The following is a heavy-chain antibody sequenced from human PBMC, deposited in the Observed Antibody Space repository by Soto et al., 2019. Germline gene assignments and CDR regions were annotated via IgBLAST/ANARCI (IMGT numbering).Heavy chain of an antibody. Sequence: TSETLSLTCTVSGGSISSSSYYWGWIRQPPGKGLEWIGSIYYSGSTYYNPSLKSRVTISVDTSKNQFSLKLSSVTAADTAVYYCARQLSIIWFGELSSGMDVWGQGTTVTVSS. CDR3: ARQLSIIWFGELSSGMDV. J-gene: IGHJ6*02. V-gene: IGHV4-39*01. CDR2: IYYSGST. D-gene: IGHD3-10*01. CDR1: GGSISSSSYY.